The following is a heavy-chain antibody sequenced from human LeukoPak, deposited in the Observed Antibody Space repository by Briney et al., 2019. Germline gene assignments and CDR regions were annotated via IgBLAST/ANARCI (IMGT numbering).Heavy chain of an antibody. V-gene: IGHV1-69*13. CDR1: GGTLTSYA. D-gene: IGHD3-22*01. CDR3: ASLFDDSSGYYYDDAFDI. Sequence: SVKVSCKASGGTLTSYAISCVRHAPGQGLGWMGGIIPIFGTANYTQKFEGRDTLTADESTSTVHMELSSLRSEDPAVYYCASLFDDSSGYYYDDAFDIWGQGTMVTVSS. CDR2: IIPIFGTA. J-gene: IGHJ3*02.